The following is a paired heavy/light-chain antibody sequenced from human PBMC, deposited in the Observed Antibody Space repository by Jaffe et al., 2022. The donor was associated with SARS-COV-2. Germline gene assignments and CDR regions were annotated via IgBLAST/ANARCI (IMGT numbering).Light chain of an antibody. CDR1: QSLTSNS. Sequence: EIVLTQSPGTLSLSPGDRATLSCRASQSLTSNSLAWYQQRPGQAPRLLMYGASGRATGVPDRFSGSGSGADFTLSISRLEPEDFAVYYCQQYDASPKTFGQGTKVEIK. J-gene: IGKJ1*01. CDR3: QQYDASPKT. CDR2: GAS. V-gene: IGKV3-20*01.
Heavy chain of an antibody. CDR2: IYHSGAYYTGTS. V-gene: IGHV4-39*01. Sequence: QLQLQESGPGLVRPSETLSLSCTVSGASITSSNSYWGWIRQPPGKGLEWIGTIYHSGAYYTGTSYYNPSLKSRVTMSVDTSKNQFSLKLRSVTAADTAVYYCAREKYSTSSWFDPWGQGTLVTVSS. CDR1: GASITSSNSY. CDR3: AREKYSTSSWFDP. D-gene: IGHD5-18*01. J-gene: IGHJ5*02.